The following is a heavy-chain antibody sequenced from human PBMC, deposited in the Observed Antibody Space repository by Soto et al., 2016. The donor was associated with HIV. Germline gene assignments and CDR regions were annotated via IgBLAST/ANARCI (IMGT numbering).Heavy chain of an antibody. CDR2: IKSKIDGGTS. CDR3: STTGYYDILTAYPLDY. V-gene: IGHV3-15*01. CDR1: AFIFNNAW. Sequence: EVQLVESGGGLVKPGGSLRLSCAASAFIFNNAWMSWVRQAPGKGLEWVGRIKSKIDGGTSDYAAPVKGRFTISRDDSKNTLYLQMNSLKTEDTAVYYCSTTGYYDILTAYPLDYWGQGTLVTVSS. D-gene: IGHD3-9*01. J-gene: IGHJ4*02.